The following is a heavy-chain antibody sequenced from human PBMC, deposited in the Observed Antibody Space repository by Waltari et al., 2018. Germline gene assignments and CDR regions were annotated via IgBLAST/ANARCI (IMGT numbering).Heavy chain of an antibody. J-gene: IGHJ4*02. V-gene: IGHV3-23*03. CDR1: GFTFSSYA. CDR3: AKAPIAARPYYFDY. D-gene: IGHD6-6*01. CDR2: IYSGGSTN. Sequence: EAQLLESGGTLVQPGGSLRLSCAASGFTFSSYAMSWVRQAPGKGLEWVSIIYSGGSTNYYADSVKGRFTISRDNSKSTLSLQMNSLRAEDTAVYYCAKAPIAARPYYFDYWGQGTLVTVSS.